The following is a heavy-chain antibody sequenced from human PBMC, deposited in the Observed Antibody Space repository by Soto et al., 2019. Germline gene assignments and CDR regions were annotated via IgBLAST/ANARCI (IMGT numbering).Heavy chain of an antibody. D-gene: IGHD3-22*01. CDR3: ATRVHYYDSSGSDYFDY. CDR2: ISAYNGNT. J-gene: IGHJ4*02. CDR1: GYTFTSYG. Sequence: ASVKVSCKASGYTFTSYGISWVRQAPGQGLEWMGWISAYNGNTNYAQKLQGRVTMTTDTYTSTAYMELRSLRSEDTAVYYCATRVHYYDSSGSDYFDYWGQG. V-gene: IGHV1-18*01.